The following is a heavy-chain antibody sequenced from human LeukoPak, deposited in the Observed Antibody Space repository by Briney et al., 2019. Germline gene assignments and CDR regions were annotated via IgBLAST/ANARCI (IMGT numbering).Heavy chain of an antibody. Sequence: PSETLSLTCTVSGGSISSYYWSWIRQPPGKGLEWIGYIYYSGSTNYNPSLKSRVTISVDTSKNQFSLELSSVTAADTAVYYCARGPYQLLYRNWFDPWGQGTLVTVSS. CDR1: GGSISSYY. CDR2: IYYSGST. V-gene: IGHV4-59*01. D-gene: IGHD2-2*02. J-gene: IGHJ5*02. CDR3: ARGPYQLLYRNWFDP.